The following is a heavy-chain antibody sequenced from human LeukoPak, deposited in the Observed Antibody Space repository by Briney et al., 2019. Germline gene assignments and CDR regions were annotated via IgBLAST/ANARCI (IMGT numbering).Heavy chain of an antibody. CDR1: GFTFSSYA. D-gene: IGHD3-3*01. V-gene: IGHV3-30-3*01. CDR2: ISYDGSNK. CDR3: ARDPWASITIFGVVTHDAFDI. Sequence: GGSLRLSCAASGFTFSSYAMHWVRQAPGKGLEWVAVISYDGSNKYYADSVKGRFTISRDNSKNTLYLQMNSLRAEDTAVYYCARDPWASITIFGVVTHDAFDIWGQGTMVTVSS. J-gene: IGHJ3*02.